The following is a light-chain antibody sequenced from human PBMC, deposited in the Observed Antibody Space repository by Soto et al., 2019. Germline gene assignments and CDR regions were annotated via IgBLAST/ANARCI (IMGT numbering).Light chain of an antibody. CDR1: QGISSY. J-gene: IGKJ5*01. CDR2: AAS. Sequence: DIQMTQSPSSLAASVGDRVTITCRASQGISSYLNWYQQKPGKAPKLLIYAASTLQSGVPSRFSGSGSGTDFTLTISCLQSEDFATYYCQQYYSYPPITFGQGTRLEIK. V-gene: IGKV1-9*01. CDR3: QQYYSYPPIT.